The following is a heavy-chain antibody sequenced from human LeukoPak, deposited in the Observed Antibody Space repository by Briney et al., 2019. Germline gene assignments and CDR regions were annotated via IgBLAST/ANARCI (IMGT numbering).Heavy chain of an antibody. CDR2: IYYSGST. D-gene: IGHD5-12*01. CDR1: GASVSSYY. Sequence: SETLSLTCTVSGASVSSYYWSWIRQPPGKGLEWIGYIYYSGSTYYNPSLKSRVTISVDTSKNQFSLKLSSVTAADTAVYYCARGQNSGYDYDYWGQGTLVTVSS. J-gene: IGHJ4*02. CDR3: ARGQNSGYDYDY. V-gene: IGHV4-59*02.